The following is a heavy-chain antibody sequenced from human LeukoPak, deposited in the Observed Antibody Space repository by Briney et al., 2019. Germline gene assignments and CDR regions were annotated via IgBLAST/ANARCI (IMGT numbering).Heavy chain of an antibody. CDR3: ARDQTIRPHNIAAAGTNWFDP. Sequence: SETLSLTCTVSGGSISSSSYYWGWIRQPPGKGLEWIGSIYYSGSTYYNPSLKSRVTISVDTSKNQFSLKLSSVTAADTAVYYCARDQTIRPHNIAAAGTNWFDPWGQGTLVTVSS. V-gene: IGHV4-39*07. D-gene: IGHD6-13*01. CDR1: GGSISSSSYY. J-gene: IGHJ5*02. CDR2: IYYSGST.